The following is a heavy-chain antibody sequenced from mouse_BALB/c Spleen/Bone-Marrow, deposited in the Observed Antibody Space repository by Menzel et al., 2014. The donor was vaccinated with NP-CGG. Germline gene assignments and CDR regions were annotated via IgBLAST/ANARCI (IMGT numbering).Heavy chain of an antibody. CDR2: IWSGGST. V-gene: IGHV2-2*02. Sequence: VQLQQSGPGLVQPSQRLSIPCTVSGFSLTNYGVHWVRQSPGKGLEWLGVIWSGGSTDYNAAFISRLIISKDNSKSQVFFKMNSLQANDTAIYYCARRGGTTAPFAYWGQGTLVTVSA. J-gene: IGHJ3*01. CDR3: ARRGGTTAPFAY. D-gene: IGHD1-2*01. CDR1: GFSLTNYG.